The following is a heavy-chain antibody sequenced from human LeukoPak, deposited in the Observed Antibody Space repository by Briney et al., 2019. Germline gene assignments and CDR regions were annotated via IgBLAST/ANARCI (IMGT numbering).Heavy chain of an antibody. V-gene: IGHV1-69*04. J-gene: IGHJ4*02. CDR3: ASAGGGTNSSGWYIGGLDY. Sequence: ASVKVSCKASGGTFSSYAISWMRQDPGQGLEWMGRIIPILGIANYAQKFQGRVTITADKSTSTAYMELSSLRSEDTAVYYCASAGGGTNSSGWYIGGLDYWGQGTLVTVSS. D-gene: IGHD6-19*01. CDR2: IIPILGIA. CDR1: GGTFSSYA.